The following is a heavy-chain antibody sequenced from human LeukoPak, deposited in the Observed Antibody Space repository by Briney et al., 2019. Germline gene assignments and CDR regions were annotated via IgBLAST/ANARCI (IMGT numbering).Heavy chain of an antibody. CDR2: IYYSGST. V-gene: IGHV4-59*01. J-gene: IGHJ4*02. CDR3: ARSGSHSTSPLGGY. D-gene: IGHD2-2*01. CDR1: GGPINNYY. Sequence: SETLSLTCTVSGGPINNYYWIWIRQPPGKGLEWIGYIYYSGSTNYNPSLKGRVTISVDTSKNQFALKLSSVTAADTVIYYCARSGSHSTSPLGGYWGQGTLVTVSS.